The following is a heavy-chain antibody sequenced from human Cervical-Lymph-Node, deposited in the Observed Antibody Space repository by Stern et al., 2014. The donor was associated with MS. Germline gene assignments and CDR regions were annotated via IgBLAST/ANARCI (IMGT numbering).Heavy chain of an antibody. V-gene: IGHV4-31*03. Sequence: QLQLQESGPGLVKPSQTLSLTCTVSGGSISSGGYYWSWIRQHPGKGLEWIGYIYYSGSTYYNQSLKSRVTISVDTSKNQFSLKLSSVTAADTAVYYCARDLRYYYDSSGYYYRWFDPWGQGTLVTVSS. J-gene: IGHJ5*02. D-gene: IGHD3-22*01. CDR2: IYYSGST. CDR3: ARDLRYYYDSSGYYYRWFDP. CDR1: GGSISSGGYY.